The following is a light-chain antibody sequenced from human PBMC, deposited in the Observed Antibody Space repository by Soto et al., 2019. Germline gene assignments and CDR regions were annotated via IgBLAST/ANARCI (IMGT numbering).Light chain of an antibody. CDR2: DAS. V-gene: IGKV3-20*01. J-gene: IGKJ1*01. CDR3: QHYITSLTT. Sequence: EIVLTQSPGTLSLSPGERATLSCGANQSVTSNYFAWYQQTPGQAPRLIIYDASRRATGIQDRFIGSGSGTDFTLTISRQEHEDFALYYWQHYITSLTTFGQGTKVEVK. CDR1: QSVTSNY.